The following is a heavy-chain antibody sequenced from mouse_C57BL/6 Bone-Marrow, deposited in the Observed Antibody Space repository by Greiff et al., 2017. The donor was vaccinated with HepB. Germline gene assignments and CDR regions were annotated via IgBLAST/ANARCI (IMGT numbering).Heavy chain of an antibody. D-gene: IGHD2-1*01. J-gene: IGHJ2*01. CDR2: IYPSDSET. Sequence: QVQLQQPGAELVRPGSSVKLSCKASGYTFTSYWMDWVKQRPGQGLEWIGNIYPSDSETHYNQKFKDKATLTVDKSSSTAYMRLSSLTSEDSAVYYCARQTVYYGNYYYFDYWGQGTTLTVSS. CDR1: GYTFTSYW. V-gene: IGHV1-61*01. CDR3: ARQTVYYGNYYYFDY.